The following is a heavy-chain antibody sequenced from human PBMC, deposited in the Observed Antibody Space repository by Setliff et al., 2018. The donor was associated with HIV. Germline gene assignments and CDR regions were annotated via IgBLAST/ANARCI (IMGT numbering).Heavy chain of an antibody. CDR2: IIPIFGTP. J-gene: IGHJ4*02. CDR3: GRTVGQQFFDC. D-gene: IGHD6-13*01. CDR1: GGTFRGFG. V-gene: IGHV1-69*13. Sequence: ASVKVSCKASGGTFRGFGISWVVQAPGQGLEWMGQIIPIFGTPRYAQKFQGRVTITADESTTTTYMELSSLKSEDTAVYFCGRTVGQQFFDCWGQGTLVTVSS.